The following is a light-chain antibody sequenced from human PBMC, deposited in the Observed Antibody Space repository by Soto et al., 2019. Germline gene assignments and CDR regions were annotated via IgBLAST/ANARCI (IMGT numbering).Light chain of an antibody. V-gene: IGLV2-14*01. CDR3: SSYSSSTTPYV. CDR1: SSDVGGYNH. Sequence: QSALTQPASVSGSPGQSITISFTGTSSDVGGYNHVSWYQHHPGKAPKLMIYKAFNRPSGVSNRFAGSKSGNTASLTISGLQADDEADYYCSSYSSSTTPYVFGNGTKLTVL. CDR2: KAF. J-gene: IGLJ1*01.